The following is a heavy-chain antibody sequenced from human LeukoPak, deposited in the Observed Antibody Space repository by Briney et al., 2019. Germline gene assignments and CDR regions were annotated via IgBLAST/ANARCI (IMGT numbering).Heavy chain of an antibody. D-gene: IGHD6-6*01. CDR3: ARQRFVRRYFQH. J-gene: IGHJ1*01. CDR2: IYYSGST. CDR1: GGSIRSSSYS. V-gene: IGHV4-39*01. Sequence: PSETLSLTCNVSGGSIRSSSYSWGWIRQPPGKGLEWIGSIYYSGSTYYNPSLKSRVTISVDTSKNQFSLKLSSVTAADTAVYYCARQRFVRRYFQHWGQGTLVTVSS.